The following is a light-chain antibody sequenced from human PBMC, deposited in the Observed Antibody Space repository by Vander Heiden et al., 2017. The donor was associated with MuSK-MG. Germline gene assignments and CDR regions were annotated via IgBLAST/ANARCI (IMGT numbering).Light chain of an antibody. Sequence: SGSPGQSITISCTGTNSDVASYDFVSWYQQYTGKAPKLIIYQVTKRPSGVPDRFYGSKSGNTASLTISGLQAEAEAGYYCSSYDVVSTLLVFGGGTMLTVL. CDR2: QVT. V-gene: IGLV2-23*02. J-gene: IGLJ3*02. CDR3: SSYDVVSTLLV. CDR1: NSDVASYDF.